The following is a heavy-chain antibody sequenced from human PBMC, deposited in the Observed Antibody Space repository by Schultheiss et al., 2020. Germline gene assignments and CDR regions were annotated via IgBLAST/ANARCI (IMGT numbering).Heavy chain of an antibody. V-gene: IGHV3-7*01. CDR2: IKQDGSEK. CDR3: ARETGYSCFDY. CDR1: GFTFSSYA. D-gene: IGHD5-18*01. Sequence: GGSLRLSCAASGFTFSSYAMHWVRQAPGKGLEWVANIKQDGSEKYYVDSVKGRFTISRDNAKNTLYLQMNSLRAEDTAVYYCARETGYSCFDYWGQGTLVTVSS. J-gene: IGHJ4*02.